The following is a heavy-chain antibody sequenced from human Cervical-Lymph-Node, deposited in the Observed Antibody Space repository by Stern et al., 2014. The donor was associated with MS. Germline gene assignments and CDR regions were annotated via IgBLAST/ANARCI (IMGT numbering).Heavy chain of an antibody. CDR2: IWYDGSNQ. J-gene: IGHJ4*02. V-gene: IGHV3-33*01. CDR3: ASAYSGSHYYFDY. D-gene: IGHD6-13*01. CDR1: GFSFSSYA. Sequence: VQLVESGGGVVQPGRSLRLSCAASGFSFSSYAMHWVRQAPGKGLEWVALIWYDGSNQYYADSVTGRFTISRDNFKNTLYLQMNGLRAENAAVYYCASAYSGSHYYFDYWGQGTLVTVSS.